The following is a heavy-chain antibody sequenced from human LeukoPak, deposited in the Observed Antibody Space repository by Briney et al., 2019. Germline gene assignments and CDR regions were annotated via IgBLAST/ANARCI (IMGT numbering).Heavy chain of an antibody. D-gene: IGHD3-22*01. V-gene: IGHV3-7*01. CDR1: GFTFSSYW. Sequence: GGSLRLSCAAPGFTFSSYWMSWVRQAPGKGLEWVANIKQDGSEKYYVDSVKGRFTISRDNAKNSLYLQMNSLRAEDTAVYYCAREYYYDSSGYYSSEGYWGQGTLVTVSS. CDR3: AREYYYDSSGYYSSEGY. J-gene: IGHJ4*02. CDR2: IKQDGSEK.